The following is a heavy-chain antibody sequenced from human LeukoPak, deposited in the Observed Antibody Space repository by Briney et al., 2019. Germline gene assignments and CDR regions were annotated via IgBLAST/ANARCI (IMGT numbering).Heavy chain of an antibody. D-gene: IGHD6-19*01. Sequence: PGGSLRLSCAASGFTFSSYGMHWIRQAPGKGLEWVSYISSSGSTIYYADSVKGRFTISGDNAKNSLYLQMNSLRAEDTAVYYCARESVGGYSSGWYADYYYYYMDVWGKGTTVTISS. V-gene: IGHV3-48*04. CDR3: ARESVGGYSSGWYADYYYYYMDV. CDR2: ISSSGSTI. J-gene: IGHJ6*03. CDR1: GFTFSSYG.